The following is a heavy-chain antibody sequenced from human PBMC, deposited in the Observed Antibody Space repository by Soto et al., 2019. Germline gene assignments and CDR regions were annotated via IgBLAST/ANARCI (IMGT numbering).Heavy chain of an antibody. CDR1: GYIFTIYA. CDR3: VRAGNDLWTGYYDG. J-gene: IGHJ4*02. Sequence: ASLKVSCKASGYIFTIYAIHWVRQAPGQGLEWMGWINTDNGNTRYSQKFQGRVTITRDISASTAYMELSSLISEDTSVYYCVRAGNDLWTGYYDGWGQGTLVIVSS. CDR2: INTDNGNT. V-gene: IGHV1-3*04. D-gene: IGHD3-3*01.